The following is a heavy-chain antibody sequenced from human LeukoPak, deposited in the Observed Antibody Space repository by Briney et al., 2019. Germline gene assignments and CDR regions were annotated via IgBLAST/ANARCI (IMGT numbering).Heavy chain of an antibody. Sequence: GASVKVSCKASGYTFTGYFMHWVRQAPGQGLEWMGWINPMLGTANYAQRFQGRVTITTDESTSTAYMEVSSLRSEDTAVYYCARDSNIDGFDYWGQGTLVTVSS. J-gene: IGHJ4*02. CDR1: GYTFTGYF. CDR3: ARDSNIDGFDY. D-gene: IGHD1/OR15-1a*01. CDR2: INPMLGTA. V-gene: IGHV1-69*05.